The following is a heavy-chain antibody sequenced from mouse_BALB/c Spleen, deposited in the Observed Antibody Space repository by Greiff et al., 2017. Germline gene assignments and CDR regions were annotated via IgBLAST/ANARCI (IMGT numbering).Heavy chain of an antibody. V-gene: IGHV5-6-5*01. CDR1: GFTFSSYA. D-gene: IGHD2-10*02. CDR2: ISSGGST. CDR3: ARLYGNYDYFDY. Sequence: EVMLVESGGGLVKPGGSLKLSCAASGFTFSSYAMSWVRQTPEKRLEWVASISSGGSTYYPDSVKGRFTISRDNARNILYLQMSSLRSEDTAMYYCARLYGNYDYFDYWGQGTTLTVSS. J-gene: IGHJ2*01.